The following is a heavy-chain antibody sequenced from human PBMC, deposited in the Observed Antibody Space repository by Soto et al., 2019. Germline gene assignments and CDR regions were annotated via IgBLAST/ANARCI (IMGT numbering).Heavy chain of an antibody. CDR1: GFTFTDYA. J-gene: IGHJ3*01. Sequence: EVQLLESGGGLVRPGGSLRLSCAASGFTFTDYAMNWVRQAPGKGLEWVSVISAGGGDPYYADSVQGRFAISRDNSKNTLYLQMNSLRAEDTAIYYCVREASGWYSRGSFDFWGRGTMVTVSS. V-gene: IGHV3-23*01. D-gene: IGHD6-19*01. CDR2: ISAGGGDP. CDR3: VREASGWYSRGSFDF.